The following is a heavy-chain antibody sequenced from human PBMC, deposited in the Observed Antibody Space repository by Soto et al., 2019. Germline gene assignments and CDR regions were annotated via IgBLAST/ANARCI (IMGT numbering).Heavy chain of an antibody. D-gene: IGHD2-2*01. J-gene: IGHJ4*02. CDR3: AREPYCSRTSRYEIDY. Sequence: QVQLQESGPGLVKPSQTLSLTCTVSGGSISSGGYYWSWIRQHPGKGLEWIGYIWYSGSTYYNPSLKSRVTISVDTSKNQFSLKLSSVTAADTAVYYCAREPYCSRTSRYEIDYWGQGTLVTVSS. CDR1: GGSISSGGYY. V-gene: IGHV4-31*03. CDR2: IWYSGST.